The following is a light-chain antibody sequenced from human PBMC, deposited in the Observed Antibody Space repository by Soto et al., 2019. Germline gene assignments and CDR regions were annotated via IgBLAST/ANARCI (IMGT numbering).Light chain of an antibody. V-gene: IGKV1-5*03. CDR2: RTS. Sequence: DIQMTQSPSTLSASVGDRVTITCRASQTIGTWLAWYQQKPGKATKLLISRTSTLESGVPSRFSGSGSGTEFTLTISSLQPDDFATYHCQQYNSFPGTFGQGTKVE. CDR1: QTIGTW. CDR3: QQYNSFPGT. J-gene: IGKJ1*01.